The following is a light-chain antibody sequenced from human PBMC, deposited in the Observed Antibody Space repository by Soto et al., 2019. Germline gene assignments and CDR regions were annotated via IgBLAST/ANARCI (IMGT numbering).Light chain of an antibody. V-gene: IGKV3-11*01. CDR3: QQRSNRPYT. J-gene: IGKJ2*01. CDR1: QSVRSY. CDR2: DAS. Sequence: EIVLTQSPATLSLSPGERATLSCRSSQSVRSYLAWYQQKPGQAPRLLIYDASNRATGIPARFSGSGSGTDFTPTISSLEPEDFAVYYCQQRSNRPYTFGQGTKLQIK.